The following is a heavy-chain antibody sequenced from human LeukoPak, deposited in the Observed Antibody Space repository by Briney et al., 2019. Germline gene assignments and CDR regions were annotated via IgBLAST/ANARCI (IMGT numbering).Heavy chain of an antibody. V-gene: IGHV1-69*13. CDR1: GGTFSSSA. Sequence: ASVKVSCKASGGTFSSSAISWVRQAPGQGIEWMGGIIPIFGTANYAQKFQGRVTISADESTSTAYMELSSLRSDDTAVYYCARDRLTYGSYGNGAFDIWGQGTMVTVSS. J-gene: IGHJ3*02. CDR3: ARDRLTYGSYGNGAFDI. CDR2: IIPIFGTA. D-gene: IGHD3-10*01.